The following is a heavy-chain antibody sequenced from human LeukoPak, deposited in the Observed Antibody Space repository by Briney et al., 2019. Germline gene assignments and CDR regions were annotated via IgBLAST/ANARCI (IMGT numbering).Heavy chain of an antibody. CDR3: AREPPSTLARDYGDLGGNFDY. Sequence: ASVKVSCKASGYTFTSYYMHWVRQAPGQGLEWMGIINPSGGSTSYAQKFQGRVTITADESTSTAYMELSSLRSEDTAVYYCAREPPSTLARDYGDLGGNFDYWGQGTLVTVSS. CDR2: INPSGGST. V-gene: IGHV1-46*01. J-gene: IGHJ4*02. CDR1: GYTFTSYY. D-gene: IGHD4-17*01.